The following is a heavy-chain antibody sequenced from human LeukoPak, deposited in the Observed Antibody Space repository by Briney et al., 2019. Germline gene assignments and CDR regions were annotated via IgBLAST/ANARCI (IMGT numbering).Heavy chain of an antibody. D-gene: IGHD3-3*01. Sequence: ASVKVSCKASGYTFTSYYMHWVRQAPGQGLEWMGIINPSGGSTSYAQKFQGRVTMTRDMSTSTVYMELSSLRSEDTAVYYCARDRSYDFWSGYYTGYFDYWGQGTLVTVSS. CDR3: ARDRSYDFWSGYYTGYFDY. V-gene: IGHV1-46*01. J-gene: IGHJ4*02. CDR2: INPSGGST. CDR1: GYTFTSYY.